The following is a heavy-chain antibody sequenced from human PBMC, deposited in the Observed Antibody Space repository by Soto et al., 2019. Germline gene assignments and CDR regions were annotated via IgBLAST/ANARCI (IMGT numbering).Heavy chain of an antibody. Sequence: QVQLVESGGGVVQPGRSLRLSCAASGFTFSSYGMHWVRQAPGKGLEWVAVIWYDGSNKYYADSVKGRFTISRDNSKNTLYLQMNSLRAEDTAVYYCARDIAAAGTSYYSYGMDVWGQGTTVTVSS. CDR1: GFTFSSYG. V-gene: IGHV3-33*01. CDR2: IWYDGSNK. D-gene: IGHD6-13*01. CDR3: ARDIAAAGTSYYSYGMDV. J-gene: IGHJ6*02.